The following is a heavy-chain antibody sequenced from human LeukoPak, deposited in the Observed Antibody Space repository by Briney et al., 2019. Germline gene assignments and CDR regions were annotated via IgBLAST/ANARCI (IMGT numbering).Heavy chain of an antibody. V-gene: IGHV1-46*01. D-gene: IGHD2-15*01. CDR1: GYTFTSYY. J-gene: IGHJ5*02. CDR3: ARDNSGAKFDP. Sequence: ASVKVSCKASGYTFTSYYMHWVRQAPGQGLGWMGIINPSGGSTSYAQKFQGRVTMTRDTSTSTVYMELSSLRSEDTAVYYCARDNSGAKFDPWGQGTLVTVSS. CDR2: INPSGGST.